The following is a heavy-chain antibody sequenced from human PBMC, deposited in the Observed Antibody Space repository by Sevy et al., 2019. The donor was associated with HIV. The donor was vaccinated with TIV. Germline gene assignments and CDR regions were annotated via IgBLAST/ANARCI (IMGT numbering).Heavy chain of an antibody. CDR1: GFAFSNYYA. CDR2: ISYDGSYK. V-gene: IGHV3-30-3*01. Sequence: GGSLRLSCAASGFAFSNYYAMHWVRQAPGKGLEWVALISYDGSYKYYADSVKGRFTISRDNFKNTLYLQMNSLTTEDTAVYYCARPRANYVDHYFFYAMDVWGQGTTVIVSS. J-gene: IGHJ6*02. CDR3: ARPRANYVDHYFFYAMDV. D-gene: IGHD4-17*01.